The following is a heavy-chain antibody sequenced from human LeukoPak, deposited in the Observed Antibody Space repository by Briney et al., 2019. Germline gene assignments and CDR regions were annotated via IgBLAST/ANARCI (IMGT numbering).Heavy chain of an antibody. CDR2: INPNSGGT. J-gene: IGHJ1*01. CDR1: GYTFTGYY. D-gene: IGHD3-22*01. CDR3: GRGNGSGFYYWYFQH. V-gene: IGHV1-2*02. Sequence: ASVKVSCKASGYTFTGYYMHWVRQAPGQGLEWMGCINPNSGGTNYAQKFQGRVTMTSDKSISTAYMELSRLRSDDTAVYYCGRGNGSGFYYWYFQHWAQGTLVTVSS.